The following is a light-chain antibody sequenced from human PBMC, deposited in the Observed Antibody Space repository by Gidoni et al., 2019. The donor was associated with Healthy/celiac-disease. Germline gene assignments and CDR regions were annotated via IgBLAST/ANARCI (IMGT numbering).Light chain of an antibody. CDR3: QQRSNWPPL. CDR2: DAS. Sequence: EIVLTQSPATLSFSPGERATLSCRAGQSVSSYLAWYQQKPGQAPRLLIYDASNRATGIPARFSGSGSGTDFTLTISSLEPEDFAVYYCQQRSNWPPLFGGGTKVEIK. V-gene: IGKV3-11*01. J-gene: IGKJ4*01. CDR1: QSVSSY.